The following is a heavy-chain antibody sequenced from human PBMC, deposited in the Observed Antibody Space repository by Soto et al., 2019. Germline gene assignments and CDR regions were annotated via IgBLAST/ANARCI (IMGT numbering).Heavy chain of an antibody. V-gene: IGHV3-33*01. Sequence: VQVVESGGGVVQPGRSLRLSCAASGFTLSSFGMHWVRQAPGKGLEWVSLIWYDGSKKSYGDSVKGRFTISRDNSRNTVYLQMNSLRADDTAVYYCARDASYYSLWSGYYPSRNGMDVWGQGTTVTVSS. CDR1: GFTLSSFG. CDR2: IWYDGSKK. CDR3: ARDASYYSLWSGYYPSRNGMDV. D-gene: IGHD3-3*01. J-gene: IGHJ6*02.